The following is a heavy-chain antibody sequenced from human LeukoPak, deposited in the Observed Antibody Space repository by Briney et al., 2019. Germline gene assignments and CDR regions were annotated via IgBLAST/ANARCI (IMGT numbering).Heavy chain of an antibody. Sequence: ASVKVSCKASGGTFSSYPISWVRQAPGQGLEWMGWITTYNGNTNYAQKLQGRVTMTTDTSTSTAYMDLRGLRSDDTAVYYCARGYDYGDYVGDFDYWGQGTLVTVSS. J-gene: IGHJ4*02. CDR3: ARGYDYGDYVGDFDY. CDR1: GGTFSSYP. D-gene: IGHD4-17*01. CDR2: ITTYNGNT. V-gene: IGHV1-18*01.